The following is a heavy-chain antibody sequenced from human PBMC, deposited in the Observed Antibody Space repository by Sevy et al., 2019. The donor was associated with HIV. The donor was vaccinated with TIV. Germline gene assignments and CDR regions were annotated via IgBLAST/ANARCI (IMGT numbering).Heavy chain of an antibody. J-gene: IGHJ6*03. Sequence: GGSLRLSCAASGFTVNTYWMNWVRQAPGKGLVWVSRIKSDGSSTRYADYSTSYADSVKGRFTISRDNAKNTLYLQMNSLRAEDTAVYYCARVNENSRGRYYMDVWGKGTTVTVSS. CDR1: GFTVNTYW. CDR2: IKSDGSSTRYADYST. D-gene: IGHD6-13*01. V-gene: IGHV3-74*01. CDR3: ARVNENSRGRYYMDV.